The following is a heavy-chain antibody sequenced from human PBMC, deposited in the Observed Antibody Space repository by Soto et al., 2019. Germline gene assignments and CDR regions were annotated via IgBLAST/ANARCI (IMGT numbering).Heavy chain of an antibody. D-gene: IGHD3-16*02. J-gene: IGHJ4*02. CDR3: ARGPYDYVWGSDPPHFDY. Sequence: PGGSLRLSWAASGFTFSDYYMIWIRQAPGKGLEWVSYISSSGSTIYYADSVKGRFTISRDNAKNSLYLQMNSLRAEDTAVYYCARGPYDYVWGSDPPHFDYWGQGTLVTVSS. V-gene: IGHV3-11*01. CDR2: ISSSGSTI. CDR1: GFTFSDYY.